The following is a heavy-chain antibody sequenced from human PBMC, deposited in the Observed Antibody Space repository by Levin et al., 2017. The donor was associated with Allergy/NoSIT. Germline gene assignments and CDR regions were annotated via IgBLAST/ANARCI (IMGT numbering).Heavy chain of an antibody. J-gene: IGHJ6*02. CDR1: GFSVSNNY. Sequence: GGSLRLSCTVSGFSVSNNYMNWVRQAPGKKLEWVSIISDGGVTYYADSVKGRFTISRDTSKNTIYLQMNSLTAEDTAVYYCADIFDIDVWGQGTTVTVSS. CDR2: ISDGGVT. V-gene: IGHV3-53*01. D-gene: IGHD3-3*02. CDR3: ADIFDIDV.